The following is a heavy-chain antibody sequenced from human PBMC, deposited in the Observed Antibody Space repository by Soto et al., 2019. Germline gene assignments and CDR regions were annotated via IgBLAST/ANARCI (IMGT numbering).Heavy chain of an antibody. Sequence: QVQLQESGPGLVKPSGTLSLTCAVSGGSISSSNWWSWVRQPPGKGLEWVGEIYHSGSTNYNPSLKGRGTIAVDKANTHFSLELSSCTGADKAGDYCARGLSTLSPLDYWGQGTLVTVSS. D-gene: IGHD3-16*02. CDR2: IYHSGST. J-gene: IGHJ4*02. CDR1: GGSISSSNW. V-gene: IGHV4-4*02. CDR3: ARGLSTLSPLDY.